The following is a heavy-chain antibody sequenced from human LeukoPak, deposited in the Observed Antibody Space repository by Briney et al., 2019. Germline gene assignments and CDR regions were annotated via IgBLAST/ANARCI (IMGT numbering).Heavy chain of an antibody. Sequence: GGSLRLSCAVSGFTFSSYSMTWVRQAPGKGLEWLSSISSSSSYIFYADSVKGRFTISRDNAKNSLYLQMNNLRAEDTAVYYCARVIGAVAGSDFDIWGQGTMVTVSS. CDR1: GFTFSSYS. J-gene: IGHJ3*02. CDR3: ARVIGAVAGSDFDI. CDR2: ISSSSSYI. V-gene: IGHV3-21*01. D-gene: IGHD6-19*01.